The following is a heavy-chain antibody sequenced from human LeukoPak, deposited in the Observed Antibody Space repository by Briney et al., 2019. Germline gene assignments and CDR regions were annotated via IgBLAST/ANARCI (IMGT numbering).Heavy chain of an antibody. V-gene: IGHV4-59*01. D-gene: IGHD3-22*01. CDR1: GGSISSYY. J-gene: IGHJ3*02. CDR3: ARDMTGYYDSSGYYYSRAFDI. Sequence: PSETLSLTCTVSGGSISSYYWSWIRQPPGKGLEWIGYIYYSGSTNYNPSLKSRVTISVDTSKNQFSLKLSSVTAADTAVYYCARDMTGYYDSSGYYYSRAFDIWGQGTMVTVSS. CDR2: IYYSGST.